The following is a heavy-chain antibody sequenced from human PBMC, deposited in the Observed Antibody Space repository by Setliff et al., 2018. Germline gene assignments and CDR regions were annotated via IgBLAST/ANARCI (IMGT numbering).Heavy chain of an antibody. V-gene: IGHV3-20*04. J-gene: IGHJ1*01. Sequence: PGGSLRLSCAASGFTFSSYAMSWVRQAPGKGLEWVSGINWSGAGTGYADSVKGRFTISRDNTNNSLYLQMNNLRVEDTALYYCARGGVAATAPNGLWGQGTLVTVSS. CDR2: INWSGAGT. CDR1: GFTFSSYA. CDR3: ARGGVAATAPNGL. D-gene: IGHD6-13*01.